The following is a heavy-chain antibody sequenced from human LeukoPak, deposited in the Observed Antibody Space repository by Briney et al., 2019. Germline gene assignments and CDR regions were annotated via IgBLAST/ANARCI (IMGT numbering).Heavy chain of an antibody. J-gene: IGHJ4*02. CDR1: GVSISTYY. Sequence: SETLSLTCTVSGVSISTYYWSWIRQPPGKGVEWIGYVYDSGSANYNPSLKSRVTISVDTSKNQFSLKLSSVTAADTAVYYCASHGSSGHDPLTWGQGTLVTVSS. V-gene: IGHV4-59*08. D-gene: IGHD5-12*01. CDR2: VYDSGSA. CDR3: ASHGSSGHDPLT.